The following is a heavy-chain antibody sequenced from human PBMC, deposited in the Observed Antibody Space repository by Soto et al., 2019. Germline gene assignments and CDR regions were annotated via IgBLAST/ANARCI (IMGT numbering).Heavy chain of an antibody. Sequence: QVQLVQSGAEVKKPGSSVKVSCKASGGTFSSYTISWVRQAPGQGLEWMGRIIPILGIANYAQKFQGRVTITADKSTSTAYRELSSLRSEDTAVYYCARGEVAATHYYYYYMDVWGKGTTVTVSS. CDR3: ARGEVAATHYYYYYMDV. CDR2: IIPILGIA. D-gene: IGHD2-15*01. V-gene: IGHV1-69*02. CDR1: GGTFSSYT. J-gene: IGHJ6*03.